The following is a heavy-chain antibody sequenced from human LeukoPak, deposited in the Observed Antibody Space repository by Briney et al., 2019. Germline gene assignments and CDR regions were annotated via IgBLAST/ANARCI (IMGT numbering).Heavy chain of an antibody. CDR3: ARARSAAGNFDY. D-gene: IGHD6-13*01. CDR1: GGSISSGGYY. J-gene: IGHJ4*02. Sequence: SQTLSLTCTVFGGSISSGGYYWSWIRQHPGRGLEWIGYIYYSGSTYYNPSLKSRVTISADMSKNHFSLTLSSVTAADTAVYYCARARSAAGNFDYWGQGTLVTVSS. CDR2: IYYSGST. V-gene: IGHV4-31*03.